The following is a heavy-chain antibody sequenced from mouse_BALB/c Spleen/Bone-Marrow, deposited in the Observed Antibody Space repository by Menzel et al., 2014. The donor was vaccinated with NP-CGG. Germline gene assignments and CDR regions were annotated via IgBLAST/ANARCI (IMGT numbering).Heavy chain of an antibody. Sequence: QVQLQQSGAELAKPGASVKMSCKASGYTFTSYWMHWVKQRPGQGLEWIGYINPSTGYTEYNQKFKDKATLTADKSSSTAYMQLSSLTSEDSAVYYCARRGYAMDYWGRGTSVTVSS. J-gene: IGHJ4*01. CDR1: GYTFTSYW. V-gene: IGHV1-7*01. CDR2: INPSTGYT. CDR3: ARRGYAMDY.